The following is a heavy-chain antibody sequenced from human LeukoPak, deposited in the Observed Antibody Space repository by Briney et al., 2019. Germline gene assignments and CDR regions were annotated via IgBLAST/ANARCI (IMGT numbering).Heavy chain of an antibody. Sequence: SETLSLTCTVSGGSISGYYWSWIRQPAGKGLEWIGRVYSSGSTNYSPSLKSRVTLSVDTSKNQFSLKLNSVTAADTAVYYCARDSAMPTAPGYWFDPWGQGTLVTVSS. D-gene: IGHD2-2*01. J-gene: IGHJ5*02. CDR2: VYSSGST. V-gene: IGHV4-4*07. CDR3: ARDSAMPTAPGYWFDP. CDR1: GGSISGYY.